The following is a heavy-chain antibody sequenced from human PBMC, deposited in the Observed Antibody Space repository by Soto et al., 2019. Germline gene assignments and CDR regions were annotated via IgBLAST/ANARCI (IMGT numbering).Heavy chain of an antibody. CDR2: IYPSGST. CDR1: GGSISSNNW. CDR3: ARRPLFDY. Sequence: PSETLSLTCAVFGGSISSNNWWSWVRQSPGKGLEWIAEIYPSGSTNYNPSLKSRVTISVDKSKSQFSLRLSSVTAADTAIYYCARRPLFDYWGQGVLVTVSS. V-gene: IGHV4-4*02. J-gene: IGHJ4*02.